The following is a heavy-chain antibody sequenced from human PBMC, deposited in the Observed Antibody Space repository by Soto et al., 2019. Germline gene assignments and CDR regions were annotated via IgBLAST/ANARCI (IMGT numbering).Heavy chain of an antibody. CDR2: IYYSGST. Sequence: QVQLQESGPGLVKPSQTLSLTCTVSGGSISSGGYYWSWIRQHPGKGLEWIGYIYYSGSTYYNPSLKSRVSISVDRSKNQFSLKLSSVTAADTAVYYCVRGNCSRSSCYPTYGMDVWGQGTTVTVSS. CDR1: GGSISSGGYY. D-gene: IGHD2-2*01. V-gene: IGHV4-31*03. J-gene: IGHJ6*02. CDR3: VRGNCSRSSCYPTYGMDV.